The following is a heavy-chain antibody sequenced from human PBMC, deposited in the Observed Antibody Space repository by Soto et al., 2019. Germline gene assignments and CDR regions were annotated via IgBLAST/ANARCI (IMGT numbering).Heavy chain of an antibody. CDR1: GFTFSPYD. Sequence: EVQLVESGGGLVQPGGSLRLSCAASGFTFSPYDMHWVRQATGKGLEWVSSIGPAGDTYYSGSVKGRFTISRENAKNSLYLQMNSLRAGDTAVYYCAREPQCSSDSCYGRDVWGQGTTVTVSS. CDR3: AREPQCSSDSCYGRDV. J-gene: IGHJ6*02. CDR2: IGPAGDT. V-gene: IGHV3-13*04. D-gene: IGHD2-15*01.